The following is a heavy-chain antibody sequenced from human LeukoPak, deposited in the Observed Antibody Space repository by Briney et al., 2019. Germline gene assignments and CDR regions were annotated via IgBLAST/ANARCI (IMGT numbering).Heavy chain of an antibody. CDR2: ISYDGSNK. CDR3: ARDFRSNYDVYYYYYMDV. Sequence: PGVSLRLSCAASGFTFSSYAMRWVRQAPGKGLERVAVISYDGSNKYYADSVKGRFTISRDNSKNTLYLQMNSLRAEDTAVYYCARDFRSNYDVYYYYYMDVWGKGTTVTVSS. V-gene: IGHV3-30*01. D-gene: IGHD4-11*01. J-gene: IGHJ6*03. CDR1: GFTFSSYA.